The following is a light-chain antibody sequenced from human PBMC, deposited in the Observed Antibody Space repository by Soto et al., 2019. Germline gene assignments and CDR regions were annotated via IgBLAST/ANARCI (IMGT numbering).Light chain of an antibody. CDR3: CSYAGSSTPYV. Sequence: QSVLTQPASVSGSPGQSITISCTGTSSDVGSYNLVSWYQQHPGKAPKLMIYEVSKRPSGVSNRFSGSKSGNTASLTISGLQAEDEADYYCCSYAGSSTPYVFGNGTKVTVL. V-gene: IGLV2-23*02. CDR2: EVS. J-gene: IGLJ1*01. CDR1: SSDVGSYNL.